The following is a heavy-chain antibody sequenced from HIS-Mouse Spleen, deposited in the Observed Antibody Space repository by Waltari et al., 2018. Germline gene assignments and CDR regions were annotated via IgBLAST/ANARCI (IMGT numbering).Heavy chain of an antibody. CDR3: AREIPYSSSWYDWYFDL. CDR2: INYSGRT. CDR1: GGSISSSSYY. Sequence: QLQLQESGPGLVKPSETLSLTCTVSGGSISSSSYYWGWIRQPPGKGLGWIGSINYSGRTYTNQYIKGRVTIYVDTAKNQFSLKRSSVTAADTAVYYCAREIPYSSSWYDWYFDLWGRGTLVTVSS. V-gene: IGHV4-39*07. J-gene: IGHJ2*01. D-gene: IGHD6-13*01.